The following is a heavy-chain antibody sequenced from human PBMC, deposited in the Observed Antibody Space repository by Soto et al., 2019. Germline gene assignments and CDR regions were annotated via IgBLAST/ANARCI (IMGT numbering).Heavy chain of an antibody. CDR1: GGSISSYY. Sequence: SETLSLTCTVSGGSISSYYWSWIRQPPGKGLEWIGYIYYSGSTNYNPSLKSRVTISVDTSKNQFSLKLSSVTAADTAVYYCARTGYGSGSYLFDYWGQGTLVTVSS. J-gene: IGHJ4*02. CDR3: ARTGYGSGSYLFDY. V-gene: IGHV4-59*01. D-gene: IGHD3-10*01. CDR2: IYYSGST.